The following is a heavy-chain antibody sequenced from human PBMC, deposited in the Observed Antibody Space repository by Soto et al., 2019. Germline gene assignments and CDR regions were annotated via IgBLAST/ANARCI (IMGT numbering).Heavy chain of an antibody. CDR2: IHNSVNT. CDR1: GDSVGSGGYF. V-gene: IGHV4-61*03. D-gene: IGHD6-13*01. J-gene: IGHJ4*02. Sequence: KASETLSLTCAVSGDSVGSGGYFWSWIRQSPGKGLEWIGHIHNSVNTEYNPPLRGRVTISVDTSKNHFSLNLRSVTAADTAIYYCARTDSAGRWDAWYWGQGTLVTVSS. CDR3: ARTDSAGRWDAWY.